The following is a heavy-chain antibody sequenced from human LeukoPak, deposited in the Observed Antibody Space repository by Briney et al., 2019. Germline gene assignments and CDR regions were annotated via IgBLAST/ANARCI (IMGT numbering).Heavy chain of an antibody. CDR3: ARLRPFSSSWYVYYGMDV. D-gene: IGHD6-13*01. J-gene: IGHJ6*02. Sequence: GGSLRLSCAASGFTFSNYYMSWVCQAPGKGLEWVANIKQDGGNKYYVDSVKGRFTISRDNAKNSLHLQMDSLRAEDTAVYYCARLRPFSSSWYVYYGMDVWGQGATVTVSS. CDR2: IKQDGGNK. CDR1: GFTFSNYY. V-gene: IGHV3-7*04.